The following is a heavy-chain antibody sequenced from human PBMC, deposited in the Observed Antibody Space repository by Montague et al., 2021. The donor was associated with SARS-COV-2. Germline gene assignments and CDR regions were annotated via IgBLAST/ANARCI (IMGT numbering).Heavy chain of an antibody. CDR3: VRYSGWFYFDF. V-gene: IGHV6-1*01. D-gene: IGHD6-19*01. J-gene: IGHJ4*02. CDR1: GDSVSGHSAT. Sequence: CAISGDSVSGHSATSDWLTHSPSRGLEWQGGTYYRSKWYNDYAVSVRGRVTINPDTSKNQFSLQLNSVTPEDTAVYYCVRYSGWFYFDFWGQGTLVTVSS. CDR2: TYYRSKWYN.